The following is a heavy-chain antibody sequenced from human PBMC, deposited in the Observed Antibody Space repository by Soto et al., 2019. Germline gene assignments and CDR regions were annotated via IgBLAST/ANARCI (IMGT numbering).Heavy chain of an antibody. CDR3: VRSYRSGELVPTAP. V-gene: IGHV1-69*13. J-gene: IGHJ6*04. Sequence: GASVKVSCKASGGTFSSYAISWVRQAPGQGLEWMGGIIPIFGTANYAQKFQGRATITADESTSTAYMELSSLRSEDTAVYYCVRSYRSGELVPTAPWGKGTTVTVSS. D-gene: IGHD2-2*01. CDR1: GGTFSSYA. CDR2: IIPIFGTA.